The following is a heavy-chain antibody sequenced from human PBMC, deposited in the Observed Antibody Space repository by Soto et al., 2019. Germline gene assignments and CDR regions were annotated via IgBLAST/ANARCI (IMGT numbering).Heavy chain of an antibody. CDR2: ISAYNGNT. Sequence: ASVKVSCNASGYTFTSYGISWVRQAPGQGLEWMGWISAYNGNTNYAQKLQGRVTMTTDTSTSTAYMELRSLRSDDTAVYYCAREGGGRSITGTTEYWGQGTLVTVSS. J-gene: IGHJ4*02. CDR3: AREGGGRSITGTTEY. V-gene: IGHV1-18*01. D-gene: IGHD1-7*01. CDR1: GYTFTSYG.